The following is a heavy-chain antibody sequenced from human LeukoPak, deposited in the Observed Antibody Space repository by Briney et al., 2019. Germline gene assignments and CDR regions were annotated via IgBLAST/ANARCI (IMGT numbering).Heavy chain of an antibody. D-gene: IGHD3-22*01. CDR1: GYTFTSYD. J-gene: IGHJ3*02. CDR2: MNPNSGGT. V-gene: IGHV1-2*03. CDR3: ARVWQSLYYYDSSGYRYAFDI. Sequence: LGASVKVSCKASGYTFTSYDINWVRQATGQGLEWMGWMNPNSGGTNYAQKFQGRVTMTRDTSISTAYMELSRLRSDDTAVYYCARVWQSLYYYDSSGYRYAFDIWGQGTMVTVSS.